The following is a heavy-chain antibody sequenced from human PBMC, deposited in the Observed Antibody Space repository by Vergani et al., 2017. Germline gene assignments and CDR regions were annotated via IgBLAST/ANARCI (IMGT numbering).Heavy chain of an antibody. CDR2: IHPDDSVT. CDR3: ARLYGRDSSGSKYFDY. V-gene: IGHV5-51*01. D-gene: IGHD3-22*01. Sequence: EVQLVQSGAEVKKPGESLKISCQISGYSFTNYWIGWVRQMPGKGLEWMGIIHPDDSVTRYSPSFQGQVTISVDKSISTAYLQRSSLRASDSAMYYCARLYGRDSSGSKYFDYWGQGTLVTVSS. CDR1: GYSFTNYW. J-gene: IGHJ4*02.